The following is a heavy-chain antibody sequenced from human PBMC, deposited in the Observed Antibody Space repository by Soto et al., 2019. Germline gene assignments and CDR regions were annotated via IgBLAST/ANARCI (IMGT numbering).Heavy chain of an antibody. CDR2: ISYDGSNK. CDR1: GFTFSSYG. J-gene: IGHJ4*02. V-gene: IGHV3-30*18. Sequence: GGSLRLSCAASGFTFSSYGMHWVRQAPGKGLEWVAVISYDGSNKYYADSVKGRFTISRDNSKNTLYLQMNSLRAEDTAVYYCAKDGGSYDFWSGPQDWGQGTLVTVSS. CDR3: AKDGGSYDFWSGPQD. D-gene: IGHD3-3*01.